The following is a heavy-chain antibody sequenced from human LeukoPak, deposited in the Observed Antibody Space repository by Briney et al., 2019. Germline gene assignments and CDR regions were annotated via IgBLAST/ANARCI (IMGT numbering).Heavy chain of an antibody. CDR3: ARDLRLCSGGSCYSSVISDY. J-gene: IGHJ4*02. Sequence: GGSVSLSCAASGFTFSAYNMNWVRQAPGKGREGGSYISSSSSTIYYADSVRGRFTSSRDNAKNSLYLQMNSLRAEDTAVYYCARDLRLCSGGSCYSSVISDYWGQGTLVTVSS. D-gene: IGHD2-15*01. V-gene: IGHV3-48*01. CDR1: GFTFSAYN. CDR2: ISSSSSTI.